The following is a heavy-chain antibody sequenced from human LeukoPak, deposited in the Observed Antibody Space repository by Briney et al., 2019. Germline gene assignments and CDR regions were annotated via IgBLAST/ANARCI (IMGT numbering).Heavy chain of an antibody. D-gene: IGHD3-22*01. V-gene: IGHV1-46*01. CDR1: GYTLTELS. CDR2: INPSGGST. Sequence: ASVKVSCKVSGYTLTELSVHWVRQAPGQGLEWMGIINPSGGSTSYAQKFQGRVTMTRDMSTSTVYMELSSLRSEDTAVYYCARANHYYDSSGPFDYWGQGTLVTVSS. CDR3: ARANHYYDSSGPFDY. J-gene: IGHJ4*02.